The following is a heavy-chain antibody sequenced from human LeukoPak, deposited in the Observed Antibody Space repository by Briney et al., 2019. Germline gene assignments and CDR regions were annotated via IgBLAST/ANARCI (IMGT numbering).Heavy chain of an antibody. CDR1: RFTFSNYA. J-gene: IGHJ4*02. CDR2: ISGSGADT. CDR3: ARAYCSSSASCFDY. D-gene: IGHD6-6*01. Sequence: GGSLRLSCAASRFTFSNYAMIWVPQAPGKGLEWCSVISGSGADTHHADSVKGRFTISRDNSKDTLYLQMNTLRAEDTAVYYCARAYCSSSASCFDYWGQGTLVTVSS. V-gene: IGHV3-23*01.